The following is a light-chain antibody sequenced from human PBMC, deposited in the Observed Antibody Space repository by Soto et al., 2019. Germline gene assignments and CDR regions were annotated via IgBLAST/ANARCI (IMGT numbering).Light chain of an antibody. J-gene: IGKJ1*01. V-gene: IGKV3-15*01. CDR3: QQYYHWRT. Sequence: EIVMTQSPAILSVSPGETGTLSCRASQDIGTKLAWYQQKPGQAPRLLMYDVSTRASAAPARFSGSGSGSEFTLTISSLQSEDFAIYFCQQYYHWRTFGQGTTGDIK. CDR2: DVS. CDR1: QDIGTK.